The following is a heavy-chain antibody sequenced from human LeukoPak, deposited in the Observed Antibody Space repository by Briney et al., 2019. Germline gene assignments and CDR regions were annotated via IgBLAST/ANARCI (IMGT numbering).Heavy chain of an antibody. Sequence: GGSLRLSCAASGFTFDDYAMHWVRQAPGKGLEWVSGISWNSGSIGYADSVKGRFTISRDNAKNSLYLQMNSLRAEDAALYYCASRRGYWGQGTLVTVSS. CDR2: ISWNSGSI. CDR1: GFTFDDYA. CDR3: ASRRGY. V-gene: IGHV3-9*01. J-gene: IGHJ4*02.